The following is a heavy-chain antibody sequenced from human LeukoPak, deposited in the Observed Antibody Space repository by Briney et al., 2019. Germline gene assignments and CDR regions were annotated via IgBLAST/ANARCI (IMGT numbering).Heavy chain of an antibody. J-gene: IGHJ6*02. D-gene: IGHD3-10*01. V-gene: IGHV1-18*01. CDR3: ARAYYGSGTYLRMDV. CDR2: INAYNGNT. CDR1: GFALTNYA. Sequence: GASVPVSCMGSGFALTNYAITWVRQAPGQGLAWMGWINAYNGNTNYPHNLQGRLTLTTDTSTKTDQLELRSLRSDAAAVYYCARAYYGSGTYLRMDVWGQGITVTVSS.